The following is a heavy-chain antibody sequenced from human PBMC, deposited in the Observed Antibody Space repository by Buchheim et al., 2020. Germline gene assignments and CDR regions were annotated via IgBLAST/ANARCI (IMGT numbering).Heavy chain of an antibody. D-gene: IGHD2-21*02. J-gene: IGHJ4*02. V-gene: IGHV3-7*01. CDR1: GFTFSTYW. CDR3: ARGLSVVTARDYFDS. CDR2: VKKDESVK. Sequence: EVQLVESGGDLVQPGKSLRLSCAASGFTFSTYWMSWVRQAPGKGLEWVANVKKDESVKYYVDSVEGRFTIPRDNAKNTLYLQMNSLTADDTGVYYCARGLSVVTARDYFDSWGQGT.